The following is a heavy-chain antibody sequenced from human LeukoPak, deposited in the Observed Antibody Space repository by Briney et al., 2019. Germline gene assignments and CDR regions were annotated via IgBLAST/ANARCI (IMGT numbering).Heavy chain of an antibody. CDR1: GFTFSNAW. V-gene: IGHV3-30*03. Sequence: GGSLRLSCAASGFTFSNAWMSWVRQAPGKGLEWVAVISYDGSNKYYADSVKGRFTISRDNSKNTLYLQMNSLRAEDTAVYYCARRSSFDYWGQGTLVTVSS. CDR3: ARRSSFDY. CDR2: ISYDGSNK. J-gene: IGHJ4*01.